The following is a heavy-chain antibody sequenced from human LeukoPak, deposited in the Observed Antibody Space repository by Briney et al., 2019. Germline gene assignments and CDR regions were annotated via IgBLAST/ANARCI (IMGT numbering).Heavy chain of an antibody. CDR2: IYYSGST. CDR1: GGSISSTTYY. CDR3: ARAPTGTTQLDY. Sequence: SETLSLTCTVSGGSISSTTYYWGWIRQPPGKGLEWIGSIYYSGSTYYNPSLKSQVSISVDTSKNEFSLKLSSVTAADTAVYYCARAPTGTTQLDYWGQGTLVTVSS. V-gene: IGHV4-39*07. J-gene: IGHJ4*02. D-gene: IGHD1-1*01.